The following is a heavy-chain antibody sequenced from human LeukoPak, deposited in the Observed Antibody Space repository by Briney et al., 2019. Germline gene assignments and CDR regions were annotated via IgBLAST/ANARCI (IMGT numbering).Heavy chain of an antibody. Sequence: ASVKVSCKASGYTFTGYDINXVXXXXXXXXXWMGXMNPSTGDTGYAXXFQGRVTXTRNTSVDTAFMELSGLGSEDTAVYYCTRGSLSGSSRDYWGQGTLVTVSS. CDR3: TRGSLSGSSRDY. CDR1: GYTFTGYD. J-gene: IGHJ4*02. D-gene: IGHD1-26*01. CDR2: MNPSTGDT. V-gene: IGHV1-8*01.